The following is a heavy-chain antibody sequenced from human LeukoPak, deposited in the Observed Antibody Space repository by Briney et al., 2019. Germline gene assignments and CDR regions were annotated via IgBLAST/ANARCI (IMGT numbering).Heavy chain of an antibody. J-gene: IGHJ4*02. CDR2: IDNRGSI. CDR3: ARDSHSGFE. D-gene: IGHD3-10*01. Sequence: PSETLSLTCAVSGGSFSFYFCHWIRQSPGKGLEWIGEIDNRGSIQYNPSLRSRVTISLDTSRNHFSLKLASVTAADTAVYFCARDSHSGFEWGQGTLVIVSS. CDR1: GGSFSFYF. V-gene: IGHV4-34*01.